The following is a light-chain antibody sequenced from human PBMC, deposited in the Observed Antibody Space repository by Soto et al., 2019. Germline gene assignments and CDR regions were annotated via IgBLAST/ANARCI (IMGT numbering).Light chain of an antibody. Sequence: ELDMTQSPATLSVSPGEGATLSCRAAQNIGNRLGWYQQRPGQAPRLLIYGASNRATGIPARFSGSGSGTEFTLTISSLQPEDSATYYCQFLGAFGQGTELEIK. J-gene: IGKJ2*01. CDR3: QFLGA. V-gene: IGKV3-15*01. CDR1: QNIGNR. CDR2: GAS.